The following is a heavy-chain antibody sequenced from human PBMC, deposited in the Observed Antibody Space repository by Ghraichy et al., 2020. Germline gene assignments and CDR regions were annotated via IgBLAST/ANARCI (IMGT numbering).Heavy chain of an antibody. CDR1: GGSISSSSYY. CDR3: ARVPSVPNAFDI. CDR2: IYYSGST. J-gene: IGHJ3*02. Sequence: ESLNISCTVSGGSISSSSYYWGWIRQPPGKGLEWIGSIYYSGSTYYNPSLKSRVTISVDTSKNQFSLKLSSVTAADTAVYYCARVPSVPNAFDIWGQGTMVTVSS. V-gene: IGHV4-39*07. D-gene: IGHD3-10*02.